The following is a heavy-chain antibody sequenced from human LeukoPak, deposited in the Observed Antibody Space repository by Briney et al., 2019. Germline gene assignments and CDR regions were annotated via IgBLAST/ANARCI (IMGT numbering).Heavy chain of an antibody. Sequence: SVKVSCKASGGTFSSYSISWVRQAPGQGLEWMGGIIPIFGTANYAQKFQGRVTITTDESTSTAYMELSSLRSEDTAVYYCARGTYYDFWSGYYTLGYFDYWGQGTLVTVSS. V-gene: IGHV1-69*05. D-gene: IGHD3-3*01. CDR1: GGTFSSYS. J-gene: IGHJ4*02. CDR2: IIPIFGTA. CDR3: ARGTYYDFWSGYYTLGYFDY.